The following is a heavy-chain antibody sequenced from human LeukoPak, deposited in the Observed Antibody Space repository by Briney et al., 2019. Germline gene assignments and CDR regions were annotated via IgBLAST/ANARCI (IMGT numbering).Heavy chain of an antibody. CDR1: GGSISSSSYY. Sequence: PSETLSLTCTVSGGSISSSSYYWGWIRQPPGKGLEWIGSIYYSGSTYYNPSHKSRVSISVDTSKNQFSLKLSSVTAADTAVYYCARHPYSGYDFPLGYWGQGTLVTVSS. V-gene: IGHV4-39*01. CDR3: ARHPYSGYDFPLGY. CDR2: IYYSGST. D-gene: IGHD5-12*01. J-gene: IGHJ4*02.